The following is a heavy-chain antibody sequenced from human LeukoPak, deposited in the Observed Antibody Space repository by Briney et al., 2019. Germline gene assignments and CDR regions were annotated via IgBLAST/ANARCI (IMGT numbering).Heavy chain of an antibody. Sequence: SETLSLTCAVYGGSFSGYYWSWIRQPPGKGLEWIGYIYYSGSTNYNPSLKSRVTISVDTSKNQFSLKLSSVTTADTAVYYCARGPEQPYWYFDLWGRGTLVTVSS. CDR2: IYYSGST. V-gene: IGHV4-59*01. D-gene: IGHD6-13*01. CDR1: GGSFSGYY. CDR3: ARGPEQPYWYFDL. J-gene: IGHJ2*01.